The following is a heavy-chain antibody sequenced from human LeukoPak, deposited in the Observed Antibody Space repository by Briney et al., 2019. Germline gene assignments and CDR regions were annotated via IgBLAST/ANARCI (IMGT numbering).Heavy chain of an antibody. J-gene: IGHJ5*02. CDR3: AKGVRGITMVRGVPYNWFDP. CDR2: INSVGGTT. CDR1: GFTFGTYW. D-gene: IGHD3-10*01. V-gene: IGHV3-74*01. Sequence: GGSLRLSCGASGFTFGTYWMHWVRQAPGKGLVWVSGINSVGGTTTYADSVKGRFTISRDNSKNTLYLQMNSLRAEDTAVYYCAKGVRGITMVRGVPYNWFDPWGQGTLVTVSS.